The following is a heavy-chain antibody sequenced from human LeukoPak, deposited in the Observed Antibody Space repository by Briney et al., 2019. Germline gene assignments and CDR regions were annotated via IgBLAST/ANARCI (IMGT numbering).Heavy chain of an antibody. CDR1: GGTFSSYA. CDR3: ASSARATITRQRPFDI. V-gene: IGHV1-69*01. D-gene: IGHD5-24*01. J-gene: IGHJ3*02. CDR2: IIPIFGTA. Sequence: SMKVSCKASGGTFSSYAISWVRQAPGQGLEWMGGIIPIFGTANYAQKFQGRVTITADESTSTAYMELSSLRSEDTAVYYCASSARATITRQRPFDIWGQGTMVTVSS.